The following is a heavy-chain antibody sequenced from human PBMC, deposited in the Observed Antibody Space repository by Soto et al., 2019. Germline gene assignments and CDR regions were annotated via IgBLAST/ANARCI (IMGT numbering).Heavy chain of an antibody. Sequence: GASVKVSCQASGYTFTSYAMPWVRQAPGQRLEWMGWINAGNGNTKYSQRFQGRVTITRDTSASTAYMELSSLRSEDTAVFYCARGLPLTMDYWGQGTLVTVSS. V-gene: IGHV1-3*01. CDR3: ARGLPLTMDY. CDR2: INAGNGNT. J-gene: IGHJ4*02. CDR1: GYTFTSYA. D-gene: IGHD2-15*01.